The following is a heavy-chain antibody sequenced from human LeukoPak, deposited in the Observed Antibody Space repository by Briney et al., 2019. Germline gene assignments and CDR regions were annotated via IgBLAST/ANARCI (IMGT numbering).Heavy chain of an antibody. D-gene: IGHD6-19*01. V-gene: IGHV1-24*01. CDR3: ARLYHGSGWDDAFDI. J-gene: IGHJ3*02. CDR2: FDPEDGET. Sequence: ASVKVSCKASGYTFTGYYMHWVRQAPGKGLEWMGGFDPEDGETIYAQKFQGRVTMTEDTSTDTAYMELSSLRSEDTAVYYCARLYHGSGWDDAFDIWGQGTMVTVSS. CDR1: GYTFTGYY.